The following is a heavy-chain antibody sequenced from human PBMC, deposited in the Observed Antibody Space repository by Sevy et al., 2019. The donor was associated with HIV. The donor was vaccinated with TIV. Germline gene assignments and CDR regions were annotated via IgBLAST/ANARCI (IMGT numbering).Heavy chain of an antibody. CDR3: ARDPPFRYDKRGHFDY. D-gene: IGHD3-22*01. CDR1: GYTFTSYA. J-gene: IGHJ4*02. V-gene: IGHV7-4-1*02. Sequence: ASVKVSCKASGYTFTSYAMNWVRQAPGQGLEWMGWINTNTGNPTYAQGFTGRFVFSLDTSVSTAYLQISSLKAEDTAVYHCARDPPFRYDKRGHFDYWGQGTLVTVSS. CDR2: INTNTGNP.